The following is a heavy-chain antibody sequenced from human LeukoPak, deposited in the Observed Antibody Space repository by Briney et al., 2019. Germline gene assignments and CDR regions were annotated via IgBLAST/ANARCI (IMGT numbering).Heavy chain of an antibody. J-gene: IGHJ5*02. D-gene: IGHD2-2*01. CDR3: APDIVVVPAARFDP. CDR2: IIPILGIA. V-gene: IGHV1-69*04. CDR1: GGTFSSYA. Sequence: SVKVSCKAFGGTFSSYAISWVRQAPGQGLEWMGRIIPILGIANYAQKFQGRVTITADKSTSTAYMELSSLRSEDTAVYYCAPDIVVVPAARFDPWGQGTLVTVSS.